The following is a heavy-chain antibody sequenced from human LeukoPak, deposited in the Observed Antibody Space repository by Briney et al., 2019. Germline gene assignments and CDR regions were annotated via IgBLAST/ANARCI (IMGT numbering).Heavy chain of an antibody. J-gene: IGHJ3*02. CDR2: FDPEDGET. CDR1: GYTLTELS. CDR3: ATTGRGYSYGPRAAFDI. V-gene: IGHV1-24*01. Sequence: ASVKVSCKVSGYTLTELSMHWVRQAPGKGLEWMGGFDPEDGETIYAQKFQGRVTVTEDTSTDTAYMELSSLRSEDTAVYYCATTGRGYSYGPRAAFDIWGQGTMVTVSS. D-gene: IGHD5-18*01.